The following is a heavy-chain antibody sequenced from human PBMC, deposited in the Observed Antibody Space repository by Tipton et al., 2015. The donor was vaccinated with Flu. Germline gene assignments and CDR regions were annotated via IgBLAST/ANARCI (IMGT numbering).Heavy chain of an antibody. D-gene: IGHD5-18*01. Sequence: SLRLSCAASGFTFDDYAMHWVRQAPGKGLEWVSGISWNSGSIGYADSVKGRFTISRDNAKNSLYLQMNSLRAEDTALYYRAKDIYLSGGYSYGSSNRGAGYFDLWGRGTLVTVSS. CDR1: GFTFDDYA. CDR2: ISWNSGSI. V-gene: IGHV3-9*01. J-gene: IGHJ2*01. CDR3: AKDIYLSGGYSYGSSNRGAGYFDL.